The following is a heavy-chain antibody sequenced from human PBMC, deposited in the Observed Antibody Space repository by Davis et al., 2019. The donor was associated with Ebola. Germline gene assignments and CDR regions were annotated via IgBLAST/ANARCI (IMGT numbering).Heavy chain of an antibody. D-gene: IGHD6-19*01. Sequence: ASSVKVSCMASGGIFSSYAISWVRQAPGQGLEWMGRTIPILGIANYAQKFQGRVTIIADKSTSTAYMEVRSLRSDDTAVYYCARVPLLGSGWDYYFDYWGQGTLVTVSS. CDR3: ARVPLLGSGWDYYFDY. J-gene: IGHJ4*02. V-gene: IGHV1-69*04. CDR1: GGIFSSYA. CDR2: TIPILGIA.